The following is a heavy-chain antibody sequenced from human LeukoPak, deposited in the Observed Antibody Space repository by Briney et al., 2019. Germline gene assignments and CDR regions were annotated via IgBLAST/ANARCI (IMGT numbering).Heavy chain of an antibody. CDR1: GFTFSSYG. D-gene: IGHD2-21*02. CDR2: MWYDGSNK. V-gene: IGHV3-33*06. Sequence: GRSLRLSCAASGFTFSSYGMHWVRQAPGKGLEWVAVMWYDGSNKYYADSVKGRFTISRDNSKNTLYLQMNSLRAEDTAVYYCAKVLSYCGGDCYSQPDDAFDIWGQGTMVTVSS. J-gene: IGHJ3*02. CDR3: AKVLSYCGGDCYSQPDDAFDI.